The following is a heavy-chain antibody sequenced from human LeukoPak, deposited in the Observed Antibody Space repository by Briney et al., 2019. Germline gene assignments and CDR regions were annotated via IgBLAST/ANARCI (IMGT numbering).Heavy chain of an antibody. J-gene: IGHJ1*01. Sequence: GGSLRLSCAASGFTFSSYWMSWVRQAPGKGLEWVANIKQDGSEKYHVDSVKGRFTISRDNAKNSLYLQMNSLRAEDTAVYYCARAPTYSSGWTGYFQHWGQGTLVTVSS. V-gene: IGHV3-7*01. CDR3: ARAPTYSSGWTGYFQH. D-gene: IGHD6-19*01. CDR2: IKQDGSEK. CDR1: GFTFSSYW.